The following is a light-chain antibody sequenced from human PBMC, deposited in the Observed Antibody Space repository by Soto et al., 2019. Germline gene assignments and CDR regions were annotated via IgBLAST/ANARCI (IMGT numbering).Light chain of an antibody. CDR1: QSVSSN. V-gene: IGKV3-15*01. CDR3: QQYGSSGT. J-gene: IGKJ1*01. Sequence: EMVMTQSPSTLSVSPGERATLSGGASQSVSSNLAWYQQKPGQAPRLLIYGASTRATGIPTRFSGRGSGTEFTLTISRLEPEDFAVYYCQQYGSSGTFGQGSKVDIK. CDR2: GAS.